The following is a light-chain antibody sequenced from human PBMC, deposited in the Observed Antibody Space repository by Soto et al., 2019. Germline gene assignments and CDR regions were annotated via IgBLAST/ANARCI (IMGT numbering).Light chain of an antibody. V-gene: IGLV2-14*01. CDR1: SSDVGDYNY. CDR2: DVS. CDR3: SSYTTSNTRQIV. Sequence: QSALTQPASVSGSPVQSITISCTGTSSDVGDYNYVSWYQQYPGEAPKLIIYDVSNRPSGVSIRFSGSKSDNTASLTISGLQPEDEADYHCSSYTTSNTRQIVFGTGTKVTVL. J-gene: IGLJ1*01.